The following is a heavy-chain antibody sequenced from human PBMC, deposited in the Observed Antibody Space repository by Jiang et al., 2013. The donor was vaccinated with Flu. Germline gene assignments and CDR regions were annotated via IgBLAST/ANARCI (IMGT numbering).Heavy chain of an antibody. CDR1: GYTFTSYA. D-gene: IGHD2-2*02. CDR3: ARDRTYCSSTSCYRGYYYYGMDV. CDR2: INTNTGNP. Sequence: LKKPGASVKVSCKASGYTFTSYAMNWVRQAPGQGLEWMGWINTNTGNPTYAQGFTGRFVFSLDTSVSTAYLQISSLKAEDTAVYYCARDRTYCSSTSCYRGYYYYGMDVWGQGTTVTVSS. J-gene: IGHJ6*02. V-gene: IGHV7-4-1*02.